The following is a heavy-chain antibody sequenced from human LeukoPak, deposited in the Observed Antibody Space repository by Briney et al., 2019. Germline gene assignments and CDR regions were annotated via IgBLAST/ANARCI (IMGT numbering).Heavy chain of an antibody. CDR1: GFIFSNYW. CDR3: ARDMIILQS. CDR2: IKQDGSEK. J-gene: IGHJ5*02. V-gene: IGHV3-7*04. Sequence: GGSLRLSCSASGFIFSNYWMTWVRQAPGKGLEWVANIKQDGSEKYYVDSVKGRFNICRDKAKKSLYLQMNSLRAEDTAVYFCARDMIILQSWGQGTLVTVSS. D-gene: IGHD3-16*01.